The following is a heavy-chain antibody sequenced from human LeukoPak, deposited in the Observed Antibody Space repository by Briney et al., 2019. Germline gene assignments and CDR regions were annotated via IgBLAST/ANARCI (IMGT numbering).Heavy chain of an antibody. CDR1: GFTFSTYA. V-gene: IGHV3-23*01. CDR3: ARDKGPYYFDQ. Sequence: PGGSLRLSCAASGFTFSTYAMTWVRQAPGKGLEWVSVISASGTAHYADSVKGRFTISRDNSKNTLYLQMNSLRAEDTAVYYCARDKGPYYFDQWGQGTLLTVSS. CDR2: ISASGTA. J-gene: IGHJ4*02.